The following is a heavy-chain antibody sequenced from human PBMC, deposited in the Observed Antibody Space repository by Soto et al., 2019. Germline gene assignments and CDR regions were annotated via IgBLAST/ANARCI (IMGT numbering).Heavy chain of an antibody. D-gene: IGHD1-26*01. Sequence: GGSLRLSCAASGFTFSSYSMNWVRQAPGKGLEWVSSISSSSSYRYYADSVKGRFTISRENAKNSLYLQMNSLRAADTAVYYCARSPRYSGGYHAFDIWGQGTMVTVSS. CDR3: ARSPRYSGGYHAFDI. V-gene: IGHV3-21*01. J-gene: IGHJ3*02. CDR2: ISSSSSYR. CDR1: GFTFSSYS.